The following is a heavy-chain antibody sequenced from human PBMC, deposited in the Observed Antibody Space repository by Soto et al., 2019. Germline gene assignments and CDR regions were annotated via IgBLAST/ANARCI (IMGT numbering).Heavy chain of an antibody. D-gene: IGHD2-21*01. CDR2: IYASGST. J-gene: IGHJ5*02. CDR3: ARSAIPRGGWFRP. Sequence: SQTXSINCNISDDSLSTYYRSWIRHPAGKGLEWIGRIYASGSTNYNPSLKGRVSMSVDTSKKQFSLRMISVTAADTAMYYCARSAIPRGGWFRPWGQGVLVTVSS. CDR1: DDSLSTYY. V-gene: IGHV4-4*07.